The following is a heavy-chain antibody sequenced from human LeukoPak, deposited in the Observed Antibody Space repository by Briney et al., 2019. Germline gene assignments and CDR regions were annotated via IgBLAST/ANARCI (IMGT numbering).Heavy chain of an antibody. J-gene: IGHJ4*02. Sequence: GGSLRLSCAASGFTFSSYWISWVRQAPGKGLEWVSAISGSGGSTYYADSVKGRFTVSRDNSKNTLFLQMNSLRAEDTAVYYCAKDGGLWVSAHWGDSWGRGTLVTVSS. CDR3: AKDGGLWVSAHWGDS. D-gene: IGHD7-27*01. CDR2: ISGSGGST. CDR1: GFTFSSYW. V-gene: IGHV3-23*01.